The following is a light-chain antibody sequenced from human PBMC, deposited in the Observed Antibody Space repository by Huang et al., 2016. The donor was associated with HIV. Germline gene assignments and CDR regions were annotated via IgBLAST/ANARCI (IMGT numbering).Light chain of an antibody. J-gene: IGKJ4*01. CDR3: QQLNSYPLT. V-gene: IGKV1-9*01. CDR1: QDVSSY. Sequence: IQLTQSPSSLSASVGDRVTITCRARQDVSSYLSWYQQKPGKAPKLLIYGASTLQSGVPSRFSGSGSGTDFTLAISSLQPEDFAVYYCQQLNSYPLTFGGGTKVEMK. CDR2: GAS.